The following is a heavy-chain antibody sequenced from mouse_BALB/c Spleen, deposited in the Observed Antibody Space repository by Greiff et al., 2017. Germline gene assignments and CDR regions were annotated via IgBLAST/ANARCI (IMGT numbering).Heavy chain of an antibody. CDR1: GFTFSSYA. J-gene: IGHJ2*01. V-gene: IGHV5-9-3*01. D-gene: IGHD2-2*01. Sequence: EVKVVESGGGLVQPGGSRKLSCAASGFTFSSYAMSWVRQTPEKRLEWVATISSGGSYTYYPDSVKGRFTISRDNAKNTLYLQMSSLRSEDTAMYYCARQYGYDRGYYFDYWGQGTTLTVSS. CDR3: ARQYGYDRGYYFDY. CDR2: ISSGGSYT.